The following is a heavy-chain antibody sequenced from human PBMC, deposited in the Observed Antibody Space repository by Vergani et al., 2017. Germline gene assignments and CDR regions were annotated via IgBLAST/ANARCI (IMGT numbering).Heavy chain of an antibody. Sequence: EVQLVESGGGFVQPGGSLKLSCAASGFTFSGSAMHWVRQASGKGLEWVGRIRSKANSYATAYAAPVKGRFTISRDDSKNMAYLQMSSLKSHDTAVYYCTTTYYDGSGYYRAYFDYWGLGALVTVSS. J-gene: IGHJ4*02. V-gene: IGHV3-73*01. D-gene: IGHD3-22*01. CDR2: IRSKANSYAT. CDR3: TTTYYDGSGYYRAYFDY. CDR1: GFTFSGSA.